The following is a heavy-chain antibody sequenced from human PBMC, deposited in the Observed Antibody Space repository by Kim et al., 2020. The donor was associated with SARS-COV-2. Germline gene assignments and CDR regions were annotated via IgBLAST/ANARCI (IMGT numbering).Heavy chain of an antibody. CDR3: ARDEALFYSTMTTDYYYGMDV. V-gene: IGHV3-33*05. J-gene: IGHJ6*02. CDR2: ISYDGSNK. Sequence: GGSLRLSCAASGFTFSSYGMHWVRQAPGKGLEWVAVISYDGSNKYYADSVKGRFTISRDNSKNTLYLQMNSLRAEDTTVYYCARDEALFYSTMTTDYYYGMDVWGQGTTVTVSS. D-gene: IGHD4-17*01. CDR1: GFTFSSYG.